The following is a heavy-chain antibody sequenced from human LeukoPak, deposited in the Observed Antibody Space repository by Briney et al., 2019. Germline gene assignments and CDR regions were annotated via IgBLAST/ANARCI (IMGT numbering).Heavy chain of an antibody. CDR3: ARDGARIAAAGSYYGMDV. CDR1: GDSVSSNSAA. CDR2: TYYRSKWYN. Sequence: SQTLSLTCAISGDSVSSNSAAWNWIRQSPSRGLEWLGRTYYRSKWYNDYAVSVKSRITINPDTSKNQFSLQLNSVTPKDTAVYYCARDGARIAAAGSYYGMDVWGQGTTVTVSS. J-gene: IGHJ6*02. V-gene: IGHV6-1*01. D-gene: IGHD6-13*01.